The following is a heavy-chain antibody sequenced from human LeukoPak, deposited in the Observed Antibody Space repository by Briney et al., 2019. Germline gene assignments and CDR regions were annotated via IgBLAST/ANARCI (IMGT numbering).Heavy chain of an antibody. V-gene: IGHV3-15*01. Sequence: GGSLRLSCAVSGFPFSEAWMGWVRQAPGKGLEWVGRITSTTDGGTTDHAAPVRGRFTISRDDSKTTLYLQMNSLKTEDTAVYYCTTYLTTRGQGTLVTVSS. J-gene: IGHJ4*02. CDR1: GFPFSEAW. D-gene: IGHD4/OR15-4a*01. CDR2: ITSTTDGGTT. CDR3: TTYLTT.